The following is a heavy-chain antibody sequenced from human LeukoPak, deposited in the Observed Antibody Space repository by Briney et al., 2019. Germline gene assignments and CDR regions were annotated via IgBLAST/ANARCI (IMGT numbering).Heavy chain of an antibody. CDR2: ISGSGGRT. CDR3: AKEKEASWYLDD. V-gene: IGHV3-23*01. Sequence: GGSLRLSCAASGFTFSTYAMSWVRQAPGKGQEWVSAISGSGGRTYYADSVKGRFNSSRDNSKNTLYLQMNSLRAEDTAVYYCAKEKEASWYLDDWRQGTLVSVFS. CDR1: GFTFSTYA. J-gene: IGHJ4*02.